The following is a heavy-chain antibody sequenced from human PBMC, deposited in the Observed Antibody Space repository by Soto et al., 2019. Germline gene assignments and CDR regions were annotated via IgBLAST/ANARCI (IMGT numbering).Heavy chain of an antibody. D-gene: IGHD3-10*01. CDR3: ARSGITMVRGGASYGMDV. Sequence: QVQLVESGGGVVQPGRSLRLSCAASGFTFSSYAMHWVRQAPGKGLEWVAVISYDGSNKYYADSVKGRFTISRDNSKNTLYLQMNSLRAEDTAVYYCARSGITMVRGGASYGMDVWGQGTTVTVSS. CDR2: ISYDGSNK. V-gene: IGHV3-30-3*01. CDR1: GFTFSSYA. J-gene: IGHJ6*02.